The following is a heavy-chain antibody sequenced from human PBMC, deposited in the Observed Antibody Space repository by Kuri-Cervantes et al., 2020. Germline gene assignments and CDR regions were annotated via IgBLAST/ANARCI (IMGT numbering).Heavy chain of an antibody. J-gene: IGHJ4*02. CDR3: ARDRVGGYSYGPAPY. CDR1: GFTFSSYA. CDR2: ISYDGGNK. Sequence: GESLKISCAASGFTFSSYAMHWVRQAPGKGLEWVAVISYDGGNKYYADSVKGRFTISRDNAKNSLYLQMNSLRVEDTAVYYCARDRVGGYSYGPAPYWGQGTLVTVSS. D-gene: IGHD5-18*01. V-gene: IGHV3-30-3*01.